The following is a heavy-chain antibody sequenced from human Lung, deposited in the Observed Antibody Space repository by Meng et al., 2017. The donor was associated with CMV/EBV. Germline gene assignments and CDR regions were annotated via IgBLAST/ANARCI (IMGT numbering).Heavy chain of an antibody. Sequence: SSVHITNTDYYWTWLRQPPGQGLEWIGFFHTRGATSFYPSISHGLSMSIDPSKRQFSLRLTSVTAADTAMYFCARTTDFWSGTWFDPWGLGTLVTVSS. J-gene: IGHJ5*02. D-gene: IGHD3-3*01. V-gene: IGHV4-30-4*08. CDR3: ARTTDFWSGTWFDP. CDR2: FHTRGAT. CDR1: SVHITNTDYY.